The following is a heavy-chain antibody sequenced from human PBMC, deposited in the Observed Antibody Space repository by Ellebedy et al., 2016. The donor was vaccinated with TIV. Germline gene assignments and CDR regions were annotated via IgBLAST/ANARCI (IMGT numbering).Heavy chain of an antibody. V-gene: IGHV3-23*01. CDR2: ISGSGGST. CDR1: GFTFSTYA. J-gene: IGHJ3*02. D-gene: IGHD2-15*01. CDR3: AKDHLGCSGGSCYSFAFDI. Sequence: GGSLRLSCAASGFTFSTYAMSWVRQAPGKGLEWVSAISGSGGSTYYADSVKGRFTISRDNSKNTLYLQMNSLRAEDTAVYYCAKDHLGCSGGSCYSFAFDIWGQGTMVTVSS.